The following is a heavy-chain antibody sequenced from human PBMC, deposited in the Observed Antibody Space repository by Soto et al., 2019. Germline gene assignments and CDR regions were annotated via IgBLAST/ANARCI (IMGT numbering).Heavy chain of an antibody. D-gene: IGHD3-9*01. J-gene: IGHJ4*02. Sequence: SGKAPCKDSRGAFNSCTSRWARHDQGKRLEWMGGISPNNGTTNIAQRFQGRVTMTTDISTSTSYLELRGLTSDDTAVYFCTRDARFDDIYTGYFVNDFWGQGTPVTAPQ. V-gene: IGHV1-18*01. CDR2: ISPNNGTT. CDR1: RGAFNSCT. CDR3: TRDARFDDIYTGYFVNDF.